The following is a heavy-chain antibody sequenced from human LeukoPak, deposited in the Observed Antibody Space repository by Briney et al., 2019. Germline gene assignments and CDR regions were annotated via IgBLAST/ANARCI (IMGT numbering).Heavy chain of an antibody. D-gene: IGHD3-9*01. Sequence: ASVKVSCKASGYTFTGYYMHWVRQAPGQGLEWMGIINPSGGSTSYAQKFQGRVTMTRDTSTSTVYMELSSLRSEDTAVYYCARTSGYYDILTGYRSDPYYYYYGMDVWGQGTTVTVSS. CDR1: GYTFTGYY. J-gene: IGHJ6*02. V-gene: IGHV1-46*01. CDR3: ARTSGYYDILTGYRSDPYYYYYGMDV. CDR2: INPSGGST.